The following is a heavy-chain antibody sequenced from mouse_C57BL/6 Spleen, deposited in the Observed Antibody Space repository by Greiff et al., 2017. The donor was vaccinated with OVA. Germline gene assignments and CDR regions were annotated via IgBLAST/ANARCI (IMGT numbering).Heavy chain of an antibody. CDR1: GFNIKDYY. Sequence: VQLKPSGAELVKPGASVKLSCTASGFNIKDYYMHWVKQRTEQGLEWIGRIDPEDGETKYAPKFQGKATITADTSSNTAYLQLGSLTSEDTAVYYCASYYDYDGAWFAYWGQGTLVTVSA. CDR2: IDPEDGET. V-gene: IGHV14-2*01. CDR3: ASYYDYDGAWFAY. D-gene: IGHD2-4*01. J-gene: IGHJ3*01.